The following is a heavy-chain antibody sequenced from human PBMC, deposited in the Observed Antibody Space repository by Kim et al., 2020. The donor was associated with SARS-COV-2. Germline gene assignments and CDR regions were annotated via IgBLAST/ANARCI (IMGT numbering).Heavy chain of an antibody. CDR3: ARGVYIDYYGLDV. J-gene: IGHJ6*02. Sequence: GGSLRLSCAASGFTFSDYRMNWVRQAPGNGLEWVSVISGGSSYINYADSVKGRFSVSRDNAKNLLYLQMASLTVEDTAVYYCARGVYIDYYGLDVWGQGTTVPVSS. CDR1: GFTFSDYR. CDR2: ISGGSSYI. V-gene: IGHV3-21*01.